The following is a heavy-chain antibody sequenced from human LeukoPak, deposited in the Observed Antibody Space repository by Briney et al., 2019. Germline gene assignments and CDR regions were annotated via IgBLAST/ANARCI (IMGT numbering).Heavy chain of an antibody. CDR2: VSHDGKDK. J-gene: IGHJ6*02. CDR3: AREYPDCSSNICQGHGVDV. CDR1: GFTFSTYV. V-gene: IGHV3-30*03. Sequence: GGSLRLSCAASGFTFSTYVMQWVRQAPGKGLDWVAIVSHDGKDKYYADSVKGRFTISRDNFKNTLFLQMSSLRAEDTAVYYCAREYPDCSSNICQGHGVDVWGQGTTVTVSS. D-gene: IGHD2-2*01.